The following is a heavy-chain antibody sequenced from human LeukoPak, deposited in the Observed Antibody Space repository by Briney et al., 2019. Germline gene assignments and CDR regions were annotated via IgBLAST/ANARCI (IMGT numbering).Heavy chain of an antibody. CDR2: ISGSGGST. V-gene: IGHV3-23*01. CDR1: GFTFSSYA. J-gene: IGHJ4*02. CDR3: ARYPGHSNYINDY. Sequence: GGSLRLSCAASGFTFSSYAMSWVRQAPGKGLEWVSAISGSGGSTYYADSVKGRFTISRDNAENTLYLQMTSLRAEDTAVYYCARYPGHSNYINDYWGQGTLVTVSS. D-gene: IGHD4-11*01.